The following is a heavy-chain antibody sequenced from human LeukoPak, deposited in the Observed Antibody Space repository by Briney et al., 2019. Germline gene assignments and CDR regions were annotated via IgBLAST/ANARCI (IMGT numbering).Heavy chain of an antibody. CDR3: ARDRGSSFLRRRDAFDI. D-gene: IGHD3-16*01. CDR1: GFTFSRYR. Sequence: PGGALRLSCAASGFTFSRYRMNWGRQAPGEGGEWGSYIIISSRPIYYAASVKARFTISSDNAKNSLYLQMNSLRAEDTAVYYCARDRGSSFLRRRDAFDIWGHGTIVTVSS. CDR2: IIISSRPI. V-gene: IGHV3-48*01. J-gene: IGHJ3*02.